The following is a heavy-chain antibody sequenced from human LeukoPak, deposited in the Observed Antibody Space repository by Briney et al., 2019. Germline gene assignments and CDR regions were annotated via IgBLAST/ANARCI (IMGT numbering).Heavy chain of an antibody. D-gene: IGHD3-16*01. CDR1: GGSFSGYY. Sequence: PSETLSLTCAVYGGSFSGYYWSWIRQPPGKGLEWIGEINHSGSTNYNPSLKSRVTISVDTSKNQFSLKLSSVTAADTAVYHCARGLRDDYWGQGTLVTVSS. CDR2: INHSGST. J-gene: IGHJ4*02. V-gene: IGHV4-34*01. CDR3: ARGLRDDY.